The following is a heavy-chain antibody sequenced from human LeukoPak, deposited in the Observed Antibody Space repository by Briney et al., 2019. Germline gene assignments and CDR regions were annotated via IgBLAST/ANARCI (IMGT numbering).Heavy chain of an antibody. CDR2: IYYSGST. CDR3: AKRVDYSSSSGGYFDY. Sequence: ESGPTLVKPSETLSLTCTVSGGSISSYYWSWIRQPPGKGLEWIGYIYYSGSTNYNPSLKSRVTISVDTSKNQFSLKLSSVTAADTAVYYCAKRVDYSSSSGGYFDYWGQGTLVTVS. V-gene: IGHV4-59*01. J-gene: IGHJ4*02. D-gene: IGHD6-6*01. CDR1: GGSISSYY.